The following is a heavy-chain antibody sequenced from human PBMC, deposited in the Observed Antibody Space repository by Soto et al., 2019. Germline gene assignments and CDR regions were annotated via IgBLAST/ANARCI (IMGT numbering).Heavy chain of an antibody. V-gene: IGHV3-23*01. CDR3: AALHRIFGVVTTPVDY. Sequence: EVQLLESGGGLVQPGGSLRLSCAASGFTFSSYAMSWVRQAPGKGLEGVSAISGSGGSTYYADSVKGRFTISRDNSKNTLYLHMNSLRAEDTAVYYCAALHRIFGVVTTPVDYWGQGILVTVSS. J-gene: IGHJ4*02. D-gene: IGHD3-3*02. CDR1: GFTFSSYA. CDR2: ISGSGGST.